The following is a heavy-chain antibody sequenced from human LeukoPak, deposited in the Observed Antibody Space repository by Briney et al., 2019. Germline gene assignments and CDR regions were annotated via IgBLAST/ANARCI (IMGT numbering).Heavy chain of an antibody. CDR1: GYTFTGYY. CDR3: ARDQGSSSANWFDP. CDR2: INPNSGGT. Sequence: ASVKVSCKASGYTFTGYYMHWVRQAPGQGLEWMGWINPNSGGTNYAQKFQGRVTMTRDTSISTAYMELSRLRSDDTAVYYCARDQGSSSANWFDPWGQGTLVTVSS. J-gene: IGHJ5*02. D-gene: IGHD6-6*01. V-gene: IGHV1-2*02.